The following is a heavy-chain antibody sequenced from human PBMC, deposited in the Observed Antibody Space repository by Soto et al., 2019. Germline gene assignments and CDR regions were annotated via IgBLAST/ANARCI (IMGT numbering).Heavy chain of an antibody. Sequence: KSSETLSLTCTVSGGSISSGGYYWSWIRQHPGKGLEWIGYIYYSGSTYYNPSLKSRVTISVDTSKNQFSLKLSSVTAADTAVYYCARDLTTVTAPGWFDPWGQGTLVTVSS. CDR2: IYYSGST. J-gene: IGHJ5*02. CDR1: GGSISSGGYY. D-gene: IGHD4-4*01. V-gene: IGHV4-31*03. CDR3: ARDLTTVTAPGWFDP.